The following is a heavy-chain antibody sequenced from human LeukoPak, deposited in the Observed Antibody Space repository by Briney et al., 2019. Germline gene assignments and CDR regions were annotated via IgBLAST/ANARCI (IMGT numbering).Heavy chain of an antibody. V-gene: IGHV1-18*01. CDR2: ISAYNGNT. CDR1: GYTFTSYG. Sequence: GASVKVSCKASGYTFTSYGINWVRQAPGQGLEWMGWISAYNGNTNYAQKLQGRVTMTTDTSTSTAYMELRSLRSDDTAVYYCARDPSSGWHRKTTDDYWGQGTLVTVSS. CDR3: ARDPSSGWHRKTTDDY. J-gene: IGHJ4*02. D-gene: IGHD6-19*01.